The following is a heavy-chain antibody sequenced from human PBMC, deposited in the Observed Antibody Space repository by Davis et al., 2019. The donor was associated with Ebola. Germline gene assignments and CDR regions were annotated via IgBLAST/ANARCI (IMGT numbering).Heavy chain of an antibody. Sequence: HTGGSLRLSCAASGFTFSDYWMHWVRQAPGKGLVWVSRINIDGSRTSYADSVKGRFTISRDNAKNTLYLQMNSLRAEDTAVYYCARGDGRDYDFWSGKSLRYYYDGMDVWGQGTTVTVSS. V-gene: IGHV3-74*01. CDR1: GFTFSDYW. CDR2: INIDGSRT. CDR3: ARGDGRDYDFWSGKSLRYYYDGMDV. J-gene: IGHJ6*02. D-gene: IGHD3-3*01.